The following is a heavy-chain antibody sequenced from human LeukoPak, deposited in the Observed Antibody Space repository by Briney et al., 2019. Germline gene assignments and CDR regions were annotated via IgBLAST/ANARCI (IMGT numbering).Heavy chain of an antibody. J-gene: IGHJ4*02. CDR1: GFTFSSYA. CDR3: VKLGGSSGWYGPGDFDY. CDR2: ISSSGGST. D-gene: IGHD6-19*01. Sequence: PGGSLRLSCSASGFTFSSYAMHWVRQAPGKGLEYVSAISSSGGSTYYADSVKGRFTISRDNSKNTLYLQMSSLRAEDTAVYYCVKLGGSSGWYGPGDFDYWGQGTLVTVSS. V-gene: IGHV3-64D*09.